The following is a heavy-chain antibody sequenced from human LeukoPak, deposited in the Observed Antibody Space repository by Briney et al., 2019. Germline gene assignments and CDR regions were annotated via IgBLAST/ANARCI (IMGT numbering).Heavy chain of an antibody. CDR1: GYSISSGYY. V-gene: IGHV4-38-2*02. CDR2: IYHSGST. Sequence: SETLSLTCTVSGYSISSGYYWGWIRQPPGKGLEWIGSIYHSGSTYYNPSLKSRVTILVDTSKNQFSLKLSSVTAADTAVYYCARVPYYDSSGYWHAFDIWGQGTMVTVSS. CDR3: ARVPYYDSSGYWHAFDI. J-gene: IGHJ3*02. D-gene: IGHD3-22*01.